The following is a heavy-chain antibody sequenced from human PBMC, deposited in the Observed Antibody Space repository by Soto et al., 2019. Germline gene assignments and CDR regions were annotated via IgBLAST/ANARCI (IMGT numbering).Heavy chain of an antibody. CDR1: GYTFTGYY. J-gene: IGHJ5*02. Sequence: ASVKVSCKASGYTFTGYYMHWVRQAPGQGLEWMGWINPNSGGTNYAQKFQGRVAMTRDTSISTAYMELSRLRSDDTAVYYCARDDRGSSGWYVIDPWGQGTLVTAPQ. CDR3: ARDDRGSSGWYVIDP. CDR2: INPNSGGT. V-gene: IGHV1-2*02. D-gene: IGHD6-19*01.